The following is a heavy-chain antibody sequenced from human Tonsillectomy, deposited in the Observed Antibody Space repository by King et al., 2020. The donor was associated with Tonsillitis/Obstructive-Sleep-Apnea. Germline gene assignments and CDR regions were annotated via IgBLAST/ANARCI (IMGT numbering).Heavy chain of an antibody. CDR1: GFSLSTSGVG. D-gene: IGHD3-10*01. V-gene: IGHV2-5*02. Sequence: LTLQESGPTLVKPTQTLTLTCTFSGFSLSTSGVGVGWIRQPPGKALEWLALIYWDDDKRYSPSLKSRLTITKDTTKNQVVLTMINMDPGDTATYYCEHSLTNGSGAIWGQGTLVTVSS. J-gene: IGHJ4*02. CDR2: IYWDDDK. CDR3: EHSLTNGSGAI.